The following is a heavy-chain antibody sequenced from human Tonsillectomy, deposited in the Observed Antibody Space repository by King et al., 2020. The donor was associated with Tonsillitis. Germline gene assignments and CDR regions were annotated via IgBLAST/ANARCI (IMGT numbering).Heavy chain of an antibody. D-gene: IGHD4-23*01. CDR2: VYRRAGTT. J-gene: IGHJ4*02. Sequence: VQLVESGGGLVLPGGSLRLSCAASGFTFSNFAINWVRQAPGEGLEWVSVVYRRAGTTYADSVKGRFTISRDDSKDTVYLQMNSLRAEDTAIYYCARDRGRWQFDYWGPGTLVTVSS. CDR3: ARDRGRWQFDY. CDR1: GFTFSNFA. V-gene: IGHV3-23*03.